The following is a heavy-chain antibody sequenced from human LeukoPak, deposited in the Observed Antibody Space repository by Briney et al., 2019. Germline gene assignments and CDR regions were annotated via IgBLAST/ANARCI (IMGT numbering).Heavy chain of an antibody. V-gene: IGHV1-2*02. J-gene: IGHJ5*02. Sequence: ASVKVSCKASGYTFIDHYIHWVRQAPGQGLEYMGWINPQSGGANNAQKFKGRVTLTTGTSVTTAYMEMKGLTPDDTAVYFCARISRTTWVFDPWGQGTLVTVS. D-gene: IGHD1-14*01. CDR2: INPQSGGA. CDR3: ARISRTTWVFDP. CDR1: GYTFIDHY.